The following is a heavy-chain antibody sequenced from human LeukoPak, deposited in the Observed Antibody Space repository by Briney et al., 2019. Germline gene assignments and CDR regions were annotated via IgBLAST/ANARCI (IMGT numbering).Heavy chain of an antibody. Sequence: ASVKVSCKASGYTFTSYGISWVRQAPGQGLEWMGWISAYNGNTNYAQKLQGRVTMTTDTSTSTAYMELRSLRSDDTAVYYCARVRKGYYDFWSGYSDAFDIWGQGTMVTVSS. J-gene: IGHJ3*02. D-gene: IGHD3-3*01. V-gene: IGHV1-18*01. CDR1: GYTFTSYG. CDR3: ARVRKGYYDFWSGYSDAFDI. CDR2: ISAYNGNT.